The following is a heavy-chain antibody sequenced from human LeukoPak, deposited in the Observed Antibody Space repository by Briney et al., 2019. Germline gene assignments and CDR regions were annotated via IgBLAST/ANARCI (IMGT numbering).Heavy chain of an antibody. J-gene: IGHJ4*02. D-gene: IGHD4-17*01. CDR2: IYYSGTT. V-gene: IGHV4-39*01. CDR3: ARPGLDYGDYTDYFDY. CDR1: GGSISSSSYY. Sequence: SETLSLTCTVSGGSISSSSYYWAWIRQPPGKALEWIGSIYYSGTTYYNPSLKSRVTISVDTSKNQFSLKLSSVTAADTAVYSCARPGLDYGDYTDYFDYWGQGTLVTVSS.